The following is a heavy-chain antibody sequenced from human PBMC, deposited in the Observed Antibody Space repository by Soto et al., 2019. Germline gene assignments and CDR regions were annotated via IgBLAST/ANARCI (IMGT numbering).Heavy chain of an antibody. Sequence: GGSLRLSCAASGFTFSSYAMHWVRQAPGKGLEWVAVISYDGSNKYYADSVKGRFTISRDNSKNTLYLQMNSLRAEDTAVYYCARDPHYGFDYWGQGTLVTVSS. V-gene: IGHV3-30-3*01. D-gene: IGHD4-17*01. CDR2: ISYDGSNK. CDR3: ARDPHYGFDY. J-gene: IGHJ4*02. CDR1: GFTFSSYA.